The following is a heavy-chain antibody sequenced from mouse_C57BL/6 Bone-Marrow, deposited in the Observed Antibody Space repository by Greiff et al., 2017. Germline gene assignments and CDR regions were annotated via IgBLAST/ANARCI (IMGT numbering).Heavy chain of an antibody. J-gene: IGHJ1*03. CDR1: GFNIKDDY. CDR3: TTITTVVYWYFDV. D-gene: IGHD1-1*01. CDR2: IDPENGDT. V-gene: IGHV14-4*01. Sequence: EVKLVESGAELVRPGASVKLSCTASGFNIKDDYMHWVKQRPEQGLEWIGWIDPENGDTEYASKFQGKATITADTSSNTAYLQLSSLTSEDTAVYYCTTITTVVYWYFDVWGTGTTVTVSS.